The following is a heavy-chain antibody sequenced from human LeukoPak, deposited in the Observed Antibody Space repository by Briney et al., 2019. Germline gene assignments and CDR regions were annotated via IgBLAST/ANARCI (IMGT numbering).Heavy chain of an antibody. CDR3: ARGRSTIFGVVIYDAFDI. CDR1: GDSISSYY. V-gene: IGHV4-59*12. D-gene: IGHD3-3*01. J-gene: IGHJ3*02. Sequence: SETLSLTCTVSGDSISSYYWSWIRQSPGKGLEWIGYIYYSGSTNYNPSLKSRVTISVDTSKNQFSLKLSSVTAADTAVYYCARGRSTIFGVVIYDAFDIWGQGTMVTVSS. CDR2: IYYSGST.